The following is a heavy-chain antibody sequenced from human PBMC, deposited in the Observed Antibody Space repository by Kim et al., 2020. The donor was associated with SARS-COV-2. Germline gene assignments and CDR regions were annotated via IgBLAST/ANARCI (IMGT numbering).Heavy chain of an antibody. CDR2: INWNGGST. Sequence: GGSLRLSCAASGFTFDDYGMSWVRQAPGKGLEWVSGINWNGGSTGYADSVKGRFTISRDNAKNSLYLQMNSLRAEDTALYHCARSSGSYYVVYFDYWGQGTLVTVSS. CDR3: ARSSGSYYVVYFDY. V-gene: IGHV3-20*01. D-gene: IGHD3-10*01. CDR1: GFTFDDYG. J-gene: IGHJ4*02.